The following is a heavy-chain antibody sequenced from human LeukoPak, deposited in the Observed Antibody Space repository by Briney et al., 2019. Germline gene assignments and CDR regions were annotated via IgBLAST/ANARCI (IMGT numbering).Heavy chain of an antibody. J-gene: IGHJ4*02. V-gene: IGHV4-59*08. D-gene: IGHD1-26*01. CDR2: MYYSGST. Sequence: PSETLSLTCTVSGGSISSYYWSWIRQPPGKGLEWIGYMYYSGSTNYNPSLKSRVTISVDTSKNQFSLKLSSVTAADTAVYYCARLLSGTAVDYWGQGTLVTVSS. CDR1: GGSISSYY. CDR3: ARLLSGTAVDY.